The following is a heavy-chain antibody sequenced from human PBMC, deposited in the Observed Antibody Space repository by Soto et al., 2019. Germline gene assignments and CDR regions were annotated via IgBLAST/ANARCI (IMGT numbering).Heavy chain of an antibody. V-gene: IGHV3-30*09. D-gene: IGHD3-22*01. CDR1: GFTYTDFA. CDR2: ISYDGSDK. J-gene: IGHJ6*02. CDR3: ARRAWDSYYAIDV. Sequence: VQLVESGGGEVQPGRSLRLSCAASGFTYTDFALHWFRQAPGKGLEWVAIISYDGSDKYYEDSVKGRFAISRDNPKNTLYLEMNSLRPEDTAVYFCARRAWDSYYAIDVWGQGTTVTVFS.